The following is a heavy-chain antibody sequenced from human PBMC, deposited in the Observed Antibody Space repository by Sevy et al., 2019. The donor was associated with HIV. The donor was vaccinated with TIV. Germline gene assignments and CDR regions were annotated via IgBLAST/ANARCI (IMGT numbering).Heavy chain of an antibody. CDR1: GFTFSSYG. Sequence: GGSLRLSCAASGFTFSSYGMHWVRQAPGKGLEWVAVISYDGSNKYYADSVKGRVTISRDNSKNTLYLQMNSLRAEDTAVYYCAKDYCSGGSCYHYFDPWGQGTLVTVSS. CDR2: ISYDGSNK. D-gene: IGHD2-15*01. V-gene: IGHV3-30*18. CDR3: AKDYCSGGSCYHYFDP. J-gene: IGHJ5*02.